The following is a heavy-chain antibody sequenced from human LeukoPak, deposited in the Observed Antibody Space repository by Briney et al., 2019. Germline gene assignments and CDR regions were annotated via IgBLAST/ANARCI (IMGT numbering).Heavy chain of an antibody. J-gene: IGHJ4*02. Sequence: SETLSLTCAVYGGSFSGYYWSWIRQPPGKGLEWIGEINHSGSTNYNPSLKSRVTISVDTSKNQFSLKLSSVTAADTAVYHCARVSIAAAAADYWGQGTLVTVSS. CDR3: ARVSIAAAAADY. CDR2: INHSGST. CDR1: GGSFSGYY. D-gene: IGHD6-13*01. V-gene: IGHV4-34*01.